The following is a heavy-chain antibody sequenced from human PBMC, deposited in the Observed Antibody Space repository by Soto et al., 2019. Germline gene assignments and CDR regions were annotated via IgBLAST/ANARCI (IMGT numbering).Heavy chain of an antibody. Sequence: QVQLQQWGAGLVKPSETLSLSCAVSGQSFSGHSWSWIRQPPATGLEWVGEINESGSRYYNPSLKSRVTISTDTSKNQFSLKPSSVSASDTAAYFCARGSGIVALPGELEDVNYDYWGQGTLVNVSS. CDR3: ARGSGIVALPGELEDVNYDY. J-gene: IGHJ4*02. V-gene: IGHV4-34*01. D-gene: IGHD1-1*01. CDR2: INESGSR. CDR1: GQSFSGHS.